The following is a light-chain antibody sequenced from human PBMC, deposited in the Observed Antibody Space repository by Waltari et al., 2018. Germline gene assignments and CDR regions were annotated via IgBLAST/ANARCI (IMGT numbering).Light chain of an antibody. V-gene: IGKV1-39*01. J-gene: IGKJ1*01. Sequence: DIQMTQSPSSLSASVGDRVTMTCRASQNINKFLNWYQQKVGKAPNLLIYGASSLQSGVSSRFSGSGSGTDSTLTITSLQPEDFATYYCQQSNSSPQTFGQGTKVEIK. CDR2: GAS. CDR1: QNINKF. CDR3: QQSNSSPQT.